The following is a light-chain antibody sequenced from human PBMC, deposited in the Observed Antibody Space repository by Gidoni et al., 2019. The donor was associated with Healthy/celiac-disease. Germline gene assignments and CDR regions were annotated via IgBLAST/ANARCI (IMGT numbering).Light chain of an antibody. CDR2: GAS. CDR1: KSVSSSY. V-gene: IGKV3-20*01. Sequence: EIDLTQSPGTLSLSPGERATLSCRASKSVSSSYLAWYQQKPGQAPRLLIYGASSRATGIPERFSGSGSGTDFTLTISRLEPEDFAVYYCQQYGSSPRTFGQGTKVEIK. CDR3: QQYGSSPRT. J-gene: IGKJ1*01.